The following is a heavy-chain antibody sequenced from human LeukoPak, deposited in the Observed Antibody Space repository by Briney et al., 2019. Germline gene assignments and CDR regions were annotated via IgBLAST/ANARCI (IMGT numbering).Heavy chain of an antibody. Sequence: GGSLRLSCAASGFTFSSYAMPWVRQAPGKGLEWVAVISYDGSSKYYADSVKGRFTISRDNSKNTLYMQMNSLRPEDTAVFCARVRVAVAGTYYFDYWGQGALVTVSS. J-gene: IGHJ4*02. V-gene: IGHV3-30-3*01. CDR1: GFTFSSYA. CDR2: ISYDGSSK. CDR3: ARVRVAVAGTYYFDY. D-gene: IGHD6-19*01.